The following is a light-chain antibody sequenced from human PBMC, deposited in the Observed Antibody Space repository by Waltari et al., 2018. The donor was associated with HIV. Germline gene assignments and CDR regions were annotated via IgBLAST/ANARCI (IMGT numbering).Light chain of an antibody. CDR2: GAS. CDR3: QQYGSSPQT. J-gene: IGKJ1*01. V-gene: IGKV3-20*01. CDR1: QTVSSTS. Sequence: EIVLTQSPGTLSLSPGERATLSCRASQTVSSTSLAWYQQKPGQGPRLLIYGASSRATGIPDRFSGSGSGTDFTLTISRLEPEDFAVYYCQQYGSSPQTFGQGTKVEIK.